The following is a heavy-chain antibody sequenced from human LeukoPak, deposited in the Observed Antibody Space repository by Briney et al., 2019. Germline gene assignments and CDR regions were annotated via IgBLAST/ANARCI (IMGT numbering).Heavy chain of an antibody. J-gene: IGHJ4*02. CDR2: ISSRSSYI. CDR3: VRLGIFDY. V-gene: IGHV3-21*01. D-gene: IGHD7-27*01. Sequence: GGSLRLSCAASGFTFSSYSMNWVRQAPGKGLEWVSSISSRSSYIYYADSVKGRFTISRDNAKNSLYLQMNSLRAEDTAVYYCVRLGIFDYWGQGTLVTVSS. CDR1: GFTFSSYS.